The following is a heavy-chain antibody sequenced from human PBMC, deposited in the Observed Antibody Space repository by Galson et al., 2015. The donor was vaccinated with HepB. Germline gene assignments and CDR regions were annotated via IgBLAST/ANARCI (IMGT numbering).Heavy chain of an antibody. J-gene: IGHJ4*02. CDR2: INPSGGST. CDR3: ARDPGSGSYSEYYFDY. CDR1: GYTFTSYY. V-gene: IGHV1-46*01. D-gene: IGHD1-26*01. Sequence: PVKVSCKASGYTFTSYYMHWVRQAPGQGLEWMGIINPSGGSTSYAQKFQGRVTMTRDTSTSTVYMELSSLRSEDTAVYYCARDPGSGSYSEYYFDYWGQGTLVTVSS.